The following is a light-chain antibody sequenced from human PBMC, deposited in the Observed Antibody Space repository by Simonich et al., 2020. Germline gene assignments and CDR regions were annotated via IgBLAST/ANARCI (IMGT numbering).Light chain of an antibody. Sequence: DIVMTQSPDSLAVSLGERDTINCKSSQSVLYSSNNKNYLAWYQQKPGQPPKLLIYWESTRESGVPDRFSGSGSGTDFTLTISSLQAEDVAVYYCQQYYSTPRTFGQGTKVEIK. J-gene: IGKJ1*01. CDR3: QQYYSTPRT. CDR2: WES. CDR1: QSVLYSSNNKNY. V-gene: IGKV4-1*01.